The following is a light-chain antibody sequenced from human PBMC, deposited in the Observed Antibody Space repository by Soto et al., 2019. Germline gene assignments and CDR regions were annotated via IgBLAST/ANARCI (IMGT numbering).Light chain of an antibody. CDR3: QHYAGSPPWT. CDR1: QSVSSAY. V-gene: IGKV3-20*01. Sequence: EIVLTQSQVTLSLSPGERATLSCRASQSVSSAYLAWYQQKPGQAPRLLIYGASGRATGIPDRFSGSGSGTDVSLTISGLEPEDFAVYYCQHYAGSPPWTFGQGTKVEIK. CDR2: GAS. J-gene: IGKJ1*01.